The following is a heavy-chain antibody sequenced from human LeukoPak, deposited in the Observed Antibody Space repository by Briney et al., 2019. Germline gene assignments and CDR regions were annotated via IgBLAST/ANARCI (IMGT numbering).Heavy chain of an antibody. CDR1: GYTFSSYY. J-gene: IGHJ4*02. CDR2: INPSGGST. CDR3: AREAIGAVGGTDY. V-gene: IGHV1-46*01. Sequence: GASVKVSCTASGYTFSSYYMHWVRQAPGQGLEWMGIINPSGGSTSYAQKFQGRITMTRDTSTSTVYMELSSLRADDTAVYYCAREAIGAVGGTDYWGQGTLVTVSS. D-gene: IGHD6-19*01.